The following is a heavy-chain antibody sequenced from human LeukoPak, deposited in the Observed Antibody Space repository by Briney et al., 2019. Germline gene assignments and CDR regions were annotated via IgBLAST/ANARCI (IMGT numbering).Heavy chain of an antibody. CDR1: GFTFSSYW. Sequence: GGSLRLSCAASGFTFSSYWKSWVRQAPGKGLEWVADIKQDGSEKYYVDSVKGRFTISRDNAKNSLYLQMNSLRAEDTAVYYCARDLGGGDCSGGSCYTESIGGWQHWGQGTLVTVSS. CDR2: IKQDGSEK. J-gene: IGHJ4*02. V-gene: IGHV3-7*01. D-gene: IGHD2-15*01. CDR3: ARDLGGGDCSGGSCYTESIGGWQH.